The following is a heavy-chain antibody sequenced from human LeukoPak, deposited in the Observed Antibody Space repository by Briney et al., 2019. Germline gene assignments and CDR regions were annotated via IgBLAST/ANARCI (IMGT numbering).Heavy chain of an antibody. J-gene: IGHJ3*02. CDR2: IRNKANSYAT. CDR1: GFTFSGSA. Sequence: PGGSLRPSCAASGFTFSGSALHWVRQASGKGLEWVGFIRNKANSYATGYAASVKGRFTISRDDSKDTAYLQMDSLKTEDTAVYYCTRGYYDFSSAYIDAFDIWGQGTMVTVSS. V-gene: IGHV3-73*01. D-gene: IGHD3-3*01. CDR3: TRGYYDFSSAYIDAFDI.